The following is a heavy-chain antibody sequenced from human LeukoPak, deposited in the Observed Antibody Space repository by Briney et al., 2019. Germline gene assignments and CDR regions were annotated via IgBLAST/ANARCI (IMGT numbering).Heavy chain of an antibody. CDR2: IYTSGST. D-gene: IGHD2-2*01. Sequence: PSQTLSLTCTVSGGSISRGSYYWIWIRQPAGKGLEWIGRIYTSGSTNYNPSLKSRATISVDTSKTQFSLKLSSVTAADTAVYYCARVVPAATLAYYYYYYMDVWGKGTTVTISS. CDR1: GGSISRGSYY. V-gene: IGHV4-61*02. CDR3: ARVVPAATLAYYYYYYMDV. J-gene: IGHJ6*03.